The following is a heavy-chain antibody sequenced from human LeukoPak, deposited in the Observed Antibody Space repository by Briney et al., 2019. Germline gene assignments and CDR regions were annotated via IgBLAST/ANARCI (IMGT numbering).Heavy chain of an antibody. Sequence: SQTLSLTFTVSGGSISSYYWSWIRQPAGKGLEWIGCIYTSGSTNYNPSLKSRVTMSVDTSKNQFSLKLSSVTAADMAVYYCARGGRYWYFDLWGRGTLVTVSS. CDR1: GGSISSYY. V-gene: IGHV4-4*07. J-gene: IGHJ2*01. CDR3: ARGGRYWYFDL. CDR2: IYTSGST.